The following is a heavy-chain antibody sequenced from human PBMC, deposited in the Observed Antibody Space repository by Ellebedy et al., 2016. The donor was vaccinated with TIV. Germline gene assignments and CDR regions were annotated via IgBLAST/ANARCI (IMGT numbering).Heavy chain of an antibody. CDR2: IRSKANSYAT. Sequence: GESLKISXAASGFTFSGSAMHWVRQASGKGLEWVGRIRSKANSYATAYAASVKGRFTISRDDSKNTAYLQMNSLKTEDTAVYYCTRQGGTSLKPTVTTTEDVWGQGTTVTVSS. CDR1: GFTFSGSA. J-gene: IGHJ6*02. D-gene: IGHD4-17*01. CDR3: TRQGGTSLKPTVTTTEDV. V-gene: IGHV3-73*01.